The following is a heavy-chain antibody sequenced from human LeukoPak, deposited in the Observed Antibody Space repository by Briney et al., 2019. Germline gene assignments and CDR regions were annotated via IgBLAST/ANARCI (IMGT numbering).Heavy chain of an antibody. J-gene: IGHJ4*02. CDR2: IHTSGGS. Sequence: PSEALSLTCTVSGGSISDSHWSWIRQPPGKGLEWIGNIHTSGGSNYSPSLKSRVTILSDASKNHFSLNLRSVTAADTAVYYCASASHLSVLGDYWGQGTLVNVSS. D-gene: IGHD5/OR15-5a*01. V-gene: IGHV4-4*09. CDR3: ASASHLSVLGDY. CDR1: GGSISDSH.